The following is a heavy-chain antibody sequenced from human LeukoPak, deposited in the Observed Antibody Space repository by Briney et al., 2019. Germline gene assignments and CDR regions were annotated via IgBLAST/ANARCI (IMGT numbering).Heavy chain of an antibody. J-gene: IGHJ4*02. CDR1: GDSISSGDYY. CDR2: ISSSGST. Sequence: SETLSLTCTVSGDSISSGDYYWSWIRQPAGKGLEWIGRISSSGSTNYNPSLKSRVTISVDTSKNQFSLKLSSVTAADTAVYYCARDLVGATDPPGDYWGQGTLVTASS. D-gene: IGHD1-26*01. CDR3: ARDLVGATDPPGDY. V-gene: IGHV4-61*02.